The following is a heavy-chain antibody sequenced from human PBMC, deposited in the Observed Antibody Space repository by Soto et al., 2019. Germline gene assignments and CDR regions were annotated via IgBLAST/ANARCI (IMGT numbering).Heavy chain of an antibody. CDR3: ARHRIGDDPIAGDYYYSGMDV. D-gene: IGHD2-21*02. J-gene: IGHJ6*02. V-gene: IGHV5-51*01. CDR2: IYPGDSDT. CDR1: GYSFTSYC. Sequence: GESLKISCKGSGYSFTSYCIGWVRQMPGKGLEWMGIIYPGDSDTRYSPSFQGQVTISADKSISTAYLQWSSLKASDTAMYYCARHRIGDDPIAGDYYYSGMDVWGQGTTVTVSS.